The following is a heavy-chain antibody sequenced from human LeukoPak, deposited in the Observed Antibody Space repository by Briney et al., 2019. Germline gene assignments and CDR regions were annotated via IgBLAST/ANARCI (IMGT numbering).Heavy chain of an antibody. CDR1: GYTFTGYY. J-gene: IGHJ4*02. CDR3: AREINYYGLGSYDTNDY. CDR2: INPNSGGT. V-gene: IGHV1-2*06. Sequence: GASVKVSCKASGYTFTGYYMHWVRQAPGQGLEWMGRINPNSGGTNYAQKFQGRVTMTRDTSISTAYMELSRLRSDDTAVYYCAREINYYGLGSYDTNDYWGQGTLVTVSS. D-gene: IGHD3-10*01.